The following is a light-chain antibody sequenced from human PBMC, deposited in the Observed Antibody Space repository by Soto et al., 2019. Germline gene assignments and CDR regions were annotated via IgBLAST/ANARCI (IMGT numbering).Light chain of an antibody. CDR1: SSDVGGYNY. CDR2: DVS. CDR3: SSYTSSSTNYV. V-gene: IGLV2-14*01. J-gene: IGLJ1*01. Sequence: QSVVTQPASVSGSPGQSITISCTGTSSDVGGYNYVSWYQQHPGKAPKLMIYDVSNRPSGVSNRFSGSKSGNTASLTISGLQAEDEADYYCSSYTSSSTNYVFGTRTKVTVL.